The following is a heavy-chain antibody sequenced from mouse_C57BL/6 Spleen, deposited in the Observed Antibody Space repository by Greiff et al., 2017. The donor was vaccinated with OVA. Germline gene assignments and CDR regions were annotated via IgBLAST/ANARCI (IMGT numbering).Heavy chain of an antibody. CDR2: IYPGSGSP. J-gene: IGHJ1*03. D-gene: IGHD2-4*01. CDR1: GYTFTSYW. CDR3: ARGVYYEYDGYWYFDV. Sequence: QVQLQQPGAELVKPGASVKMSCKASGYTFTSYWITWVKQRPGQGLEWIGDIYPGSGSPNYNEKFKSKATLTVDTSSSTAYMQLSSLTSEDSAVYYCARGVYYEYDGYWYFDVWGTGTTVTVSS. V-gene: IGHV1-55*01.